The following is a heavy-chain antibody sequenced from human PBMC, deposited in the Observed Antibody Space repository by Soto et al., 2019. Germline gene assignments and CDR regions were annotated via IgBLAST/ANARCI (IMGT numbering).Heavy chain of an antibody. J-gene: IGHJ4*02. CDR3: ARGRLDS. CDR2: IGSSSGTI. CDR1: GFIFSTYT. V-gene: IGHV3-48*02. Sequence: EVQLVESGGGLVQPGGSLRLSCAGSGFIFSTYTMNWVRQAPGKGLEWISSIGSSSGTIYYADSVKGRFTISRNNARNSLSLQVNNLRDEDTAVYYCARGRLDSWGQGTLVTVSS.